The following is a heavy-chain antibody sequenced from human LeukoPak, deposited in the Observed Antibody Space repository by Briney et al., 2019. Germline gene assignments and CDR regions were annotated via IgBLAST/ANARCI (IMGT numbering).Heavy chain of an antibody. J-gene: IGHJ4*02. CDR2: ICSSSSYI. CDR3: ARDLGGSYPFDY. D-gene: IGHD1-26*01. V-gene: IGHV3-21*01. CDR1: GFTFSSYS. Sequence: PGGSLRLSCAASGFTFSSYSMNWVRQAPGKGLEWVSSICSSSSYIYYADSVKGRFTISRDNAKNSLYLQMNSLRAEDTAVYYCARDLGGSYPFDYWGQGTLVTVSS.